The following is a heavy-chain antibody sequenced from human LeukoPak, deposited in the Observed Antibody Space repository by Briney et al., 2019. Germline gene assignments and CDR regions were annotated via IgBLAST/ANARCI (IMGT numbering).Heavy chain of an antibody. V-gene: IGHV3-53*01. CDR1: GFTVGSNY. CDR2: IYRDGTT. Sequence: GGSLRLSCAASGFTVGSNYMSWVRQAPGKGLEWVSIIYRDGTTYYADSVKGRFTISRDNSKNTLYLEINSLRAEDTAVYYCERDSPANWAQFDYWGQGTLVTVSS. J-gene: IGHJ4*02. D-gene: IGHD7-27*01. CDR3: ERDSPANWAQFDY.